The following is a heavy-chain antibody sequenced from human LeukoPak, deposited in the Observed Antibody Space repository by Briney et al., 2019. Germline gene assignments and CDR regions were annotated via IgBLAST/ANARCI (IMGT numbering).Heavy chain of an antibody. V-gene: IGHV4-39*01. CDR2: IYYSGST. D-gene: IGHD2-15*01. CDR1: GGSISSYY. Sequence: SETLSLTCTVSGGSISSYYWGWIRQPPGKGLEWVGSIYYSGSTYYNPSLKSRVPISVDTSKNQFSMKLSSVTAADTAVYYCARGLLGYCSGGSCRPALDYWGQGTLVTVSS. J-gene: IGHJ4*02. CDR3: ARGLLGYCSGGSCRPALDY.